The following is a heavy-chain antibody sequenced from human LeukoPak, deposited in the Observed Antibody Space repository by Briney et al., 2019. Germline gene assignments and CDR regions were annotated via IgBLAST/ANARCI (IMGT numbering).Heavy chain of an antibody. Sequence: SETLSRTCTVCGGSISSYYWSWIRQPPGKGLEWIGYIYYSGSTNYNPSLKSRVTISVDTSKNQFSLKLSSVTAADTAVYYCASMEESSGYFDYWGQGTLVTVYS. D-gene: IGHD3-16*01. CDR3: ASMEESSGYFDY. J-gene: IGHJ4*02. CDR2: IYYSGST. CDR1: GGSISSYY. V-gene: IGHV4-59*01.